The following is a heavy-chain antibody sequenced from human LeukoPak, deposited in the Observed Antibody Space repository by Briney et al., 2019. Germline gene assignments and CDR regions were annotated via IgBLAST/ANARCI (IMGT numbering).Heavy chain of an antibody. CDR3: ARQTLEIIVVVPAALGDFDY. Sequence: TSETLSLTCTVSGGSISSSSYYWGWIRQPPGKGLEWIGSIYYSGSTYYNPSLKSRVTISVDTSKNQFSLKLSSVTAADTAVYYCARQTLEIIVVVPAALGDFDYWGQGTLVTVSS. CDR2: IYYSGST. J-gene: IGHJ4*02. CDR1: GGSISSSSYY. D-gene: IGHD2-2*01. V-gene: IGHV4-39*01.